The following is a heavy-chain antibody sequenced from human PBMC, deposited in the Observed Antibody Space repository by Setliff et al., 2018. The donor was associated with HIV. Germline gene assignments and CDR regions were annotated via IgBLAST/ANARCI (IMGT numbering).Heavy chain of an antibody. V-gene: IGHV4-31*03. J-gene: IGHJ5*02. CDR1: GGSISSGTYY. D-gene: IGHD3-22*01. CDR2: IYYSGST. CDR3: ARAAWDYYDTTLLGGSFDP. Sequence: SETLSLTCSVSGGSISSGTYYWSWIRQLPRKGLEWIGYIYYSGSTYYNPSLKSRVTISLDTSKNHYSLNLTSVTAADTAVYYCARAAWDYYDTTLLGGSFDPWGQGTLVTVS.